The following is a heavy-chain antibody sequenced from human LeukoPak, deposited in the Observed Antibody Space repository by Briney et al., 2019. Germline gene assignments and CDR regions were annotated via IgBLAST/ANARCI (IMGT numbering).Heavy chain of an antibody. Sequence: QSGGSLRLSCAASGFTFSSYGMHWVRQAPGKGLEWVAVISYDGSNKYYADSVKGRFTISRDNSKNTLYLQMNSLRAEDTAVYYCASEGSAFGDDYWGQGTLVTVSS. CDR2: ISYDGSNK. CDR3: ASEGSAFGDDY. CDR1: GFTFSSYG. D-gene: IGHD3-10*01. V-gene: IGHV3-30*03. J-gene: IGHJ4*02.